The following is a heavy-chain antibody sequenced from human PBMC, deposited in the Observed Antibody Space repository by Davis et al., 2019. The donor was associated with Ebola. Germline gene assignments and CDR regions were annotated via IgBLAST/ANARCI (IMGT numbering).Heavy chain of an antibody. CDR2: TSSNGGST. V-gene: IGHV3-64D*06. D-gene: IGHD2-2*01. Sequence: GESLKISCSASGFTFSTYAMHWVRQAPGKGLEYVSATSSNGGSTYYADSVKGRFTISRDNSKNTLYLQMSSLRVEDTAVYYCVMLTYQLLWGQGTLVTVSS. J-gene: IGHJ4*02. CDR3: VMLTYQLL. CDR1: GFTFSTYA.